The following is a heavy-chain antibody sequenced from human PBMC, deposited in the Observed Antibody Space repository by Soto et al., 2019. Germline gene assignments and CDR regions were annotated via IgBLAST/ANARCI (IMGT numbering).Heavy chain of an antibody. CDR1: GFTFSTYG. Sequence: GGSLRLSCAASGFTFSTYGMNWVRQAPGKGLEWVSYISSSSSTIYYAESLKGRFTISRDNAKNSLYLQMNSLRAEDTAVYYCARYGPRDYYDSSGYHCAFDSWGQGTLVTVSS. V-gene: IGHV3-48*01. D-gene: IGHD3-22*01. CDR2: ISSSSSTI. J-gene: IGHJ4*02. CDR3: ARYGPRDYYDSSGYHCAFDS.